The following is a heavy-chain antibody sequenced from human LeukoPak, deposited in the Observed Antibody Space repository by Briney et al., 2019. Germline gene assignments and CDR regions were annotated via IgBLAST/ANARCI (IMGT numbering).Heavy chain of an antibody. CDR1: GFTFSSYA. J-gene: IGHJ4*02. V-gene: IGHV3-23*01. CDR2: ISGSGGST. D-gene: IGHD3-22*01. CDR3: AKDTLLYDSSGYYTFDY. Sequence: PGGSLRLSCAASGFTFSSYAMSWVRQAPGKGLKWVSAISGSGGSTYYADSVKGRLTISRDNSKNTLYLQMNSLRAEDTAVYYCAKDTLLYDSSGYYTFDYWGQGTLVTVSS.